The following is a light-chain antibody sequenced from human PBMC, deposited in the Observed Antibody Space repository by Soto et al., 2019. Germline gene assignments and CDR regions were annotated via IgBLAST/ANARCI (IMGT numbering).Light chain of an antibody. CDR3: QQANSFPLT. V-gene: IGKV1-12*01. J-gene: IGKJ4*01. CDR1: QGISSR. Sequence: DIQMTQSPSSVSASVGDRVSITCRASQGISSRLAWYQQKPGKAPNLLIYAASNLQSGVPSRFSGSGYETDFTLTIGSLQPEDFTTYYCQQANSFPLTFGGGTKVEIK. CDR2: AAS.